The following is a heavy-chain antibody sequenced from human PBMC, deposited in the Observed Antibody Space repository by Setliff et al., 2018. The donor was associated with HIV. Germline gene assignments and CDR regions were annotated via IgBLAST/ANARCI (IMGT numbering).Heavy chain of an antibody. CDR2: MNAASGKT. Sequence: ASVKVSCKASGYNFSTYALHWVRQAPGQRLEWLGWMNAASGKTKYSEEFQSRISFTRDTSAKTAYLELTKLTSEDMAIYYCVRVRVGGSLYLDFWGQGTPVTVSS. CDR1: GYNFSTYA. D-gene: IGHD1-26*01. V-gene: IGHV1-3*03. CDR3: VRVRVGGSLYLDF. J-gene: IGHJ4*02.